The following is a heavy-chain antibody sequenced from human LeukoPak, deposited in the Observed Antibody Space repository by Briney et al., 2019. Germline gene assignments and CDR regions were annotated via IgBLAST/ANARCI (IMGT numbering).Heavy chain of an antibody. J-gene: IGHJ4*02. Sequence: GASVKVSCKASGYTLTGYYMHWVRQAPGQGLEWMGWINPNSGGTNYAQKFQGRVTMTRDTSISTAYMELSRLRSDDTAVYYCARGLVRGVSYYYFDYWGQGTLVTVSS. CDR1: GYTLTGYY. V-gene: IGHV1-2*02. CDR3: ARGLVRGVSYYYFDY. CDR2: INPNSGGT. D-gene: IGHD3-10*01.